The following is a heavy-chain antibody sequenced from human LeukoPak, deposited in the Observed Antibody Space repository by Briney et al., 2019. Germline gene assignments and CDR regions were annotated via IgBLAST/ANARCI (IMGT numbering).Heavy chain of an antibody. D-gene: IGHD3-9*01. J-gene: IGHJ3*02. CDR2: IYYSGST. V-gene: IGHV4-59*01. CDR3: ARRKATYYDILTGYKSAFDI. CDR1: GGSISSYY. Sequence: SETLSLTCTVSGGSISSYYWSWIRQPPGKGLEWIGYIYYSGSTNYNPSLKSRVTISVDTSKNQFSLKLSSVTAADTAVYYCARRKATYYDILTGYKSAFDIWGQGTMVTVSS.